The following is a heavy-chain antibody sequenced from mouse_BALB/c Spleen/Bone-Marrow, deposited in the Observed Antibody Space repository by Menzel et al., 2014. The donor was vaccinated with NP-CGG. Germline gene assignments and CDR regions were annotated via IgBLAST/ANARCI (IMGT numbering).Heavy chain of an antibody. CDR1: GYTFTSYN. CDR2: IYPGNGDT. CDR3: AREGRSHFDH. J-gene: IGHJ2*01. V-gene: IGHV1-12*01. Sequence: SGAELVKPGASMKMSCKASGYTFTSYNLHWIKRTPGQGLEWIGAIYPGNGDTSYNQRFKGKATLTTDKSSNTAYMQLSSLTSEDSAVYYCAREGRSHFDHWGQGSTLTVSS.